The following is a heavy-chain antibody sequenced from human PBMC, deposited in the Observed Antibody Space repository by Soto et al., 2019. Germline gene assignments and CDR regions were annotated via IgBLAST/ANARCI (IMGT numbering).Heavy chain of an antibody. D-gene: IGHD3-22*01. V-gene: IGHV4-4*07. CDR1: GGSISSYY. CDR2: IYTSGST. Sequence: QVQPQESGPGLVKPSETLSLTCTVSGGSISSYYWSWIRQPAGKGLEWIGRIYTSGSTNYNPSLKSRVTMSVDTSKNHFSLKLSSVTAADTAVYYCARGYYDSTGYLFDYWGQGTLVTVSS. CDR3: ARGYYDSTGYLFDY. J-gene: IGHJ4*02.